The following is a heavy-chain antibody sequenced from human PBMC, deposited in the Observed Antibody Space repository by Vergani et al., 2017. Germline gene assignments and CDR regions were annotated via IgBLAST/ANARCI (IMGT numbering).Heavy chain of an antibody. CDR3: ARDRRELLADDAFDI. CDR1: GFTFSSYS. V-gene: IGHV3-21*01. CDR2: ISSSSSYI. Sequence: EVQLVESGGGLVKPGGSLRLSCAASGFTFSSYSMNWVRQAPGKGLEWVSSISSSSSYIYYADSVKGRFTISRDNAKNSLYLQMNSLRAEATAVYYCARDRRELLADDAFDIWGQGTMVTVSS. D-gene: IGHD1-26*01. J-gene: IGHJ3*02.